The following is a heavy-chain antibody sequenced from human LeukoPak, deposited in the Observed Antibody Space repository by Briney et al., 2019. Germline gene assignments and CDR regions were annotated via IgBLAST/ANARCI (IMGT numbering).Heavy chain of an antibody. V-gene: IGHV1-2*06. J-gene: IGHJ4*02. CDR2: LNPHSGGT. CDR3: ARDHPGDDFWSGYFDY. CDR1: GYIFTDFY. Sequence: ASVKVSCKASGYIFTDFYMHWVRQAPGRGLEWMGRLNPHSGGTTYAQKFQGRVTMTRDTSINTAYMDLSRLTFDDTAVYYCARDHPGDDFWSGYFDYWGQGTLVTVSS. D-gene: IGHD3-3*01.